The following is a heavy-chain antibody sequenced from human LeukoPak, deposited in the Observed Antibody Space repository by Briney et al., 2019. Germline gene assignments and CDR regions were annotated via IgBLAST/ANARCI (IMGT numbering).Heavy chain of an antibody. CDR2: ISESGSNN. V-gene: IGHV3-23*01. D-gene: IGHD3-22*01. Sequence: GGSLRLSCVASGFTFTRYVMSWVRQAPGKGLEWVSSISESGSNNYYADSVKGRFSISRDNSKNMLNLQMGSLRAEDTAVYYCTNRHDSSGYFFNYWGQGTLVTVSS. J-gene: IGHJ4*02. CDR1: GFTFTRYV. CDR3: TNRHDSSGYFFNY.